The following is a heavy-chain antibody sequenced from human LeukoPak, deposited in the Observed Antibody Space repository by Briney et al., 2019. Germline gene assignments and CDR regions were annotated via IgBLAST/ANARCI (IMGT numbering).Heavy chain of an antibody. CDR2: TNPNSGET. J-gene: IGHJ6*03. V-gene: IGHV1-8*03. CDR1: GYTFTNYD. Sequence: GASVKVSCKASGYTFTNYDINWVRQATGQGLEWMGWTNPNSGETAYAQRFQGRVTITRNTSISTAYMELSSLRSEDTAVYYCARGKGTRLCSSTSCYAPYYYYYMDVWGKGTTVTVSS. D-gene: IGHD2-2*01. CDR3: ARGKGTRLCSSTSCYAPYYYYYMDV.